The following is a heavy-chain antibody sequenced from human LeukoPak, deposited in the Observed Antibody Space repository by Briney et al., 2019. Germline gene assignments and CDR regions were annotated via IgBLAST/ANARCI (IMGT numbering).Heavy chain of an antibody. CDR3: ARRSAVVGATGELDY. Sequence: GESLKISCKGSGYSFTSYWIGWVRQMPGKGLKWMGIIYPGDSDARYSPSFQGQVTISADKSISTAYLQWSSLKASDTAMYYCARRSAVVGATGELDYWGQGTLVTVSS. J-gene: IGHJ4*02. V-gene: IGHV5-51*01. CDR1: GYSFTSYW. D-gene: IGHD1-26*01. CDR2: IYPGDSDA.